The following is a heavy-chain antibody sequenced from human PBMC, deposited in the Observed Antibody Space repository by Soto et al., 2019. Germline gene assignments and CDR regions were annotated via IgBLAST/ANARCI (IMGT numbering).Heavy chain of an antibody. J-gene: IGHJ5*02. V-gene: IGHV3-11*06. Sequence: PGGSLSLSCAASGFTFSDYYMSWIRQAPGKGLEWVSYISSSSSYTNYADSVKGRFTISRDNAKNSLYLQMNSLRAEDTAVYYCARDGDYDILTGYSQHNWFDPWGQGTLVTVSS. CDR1: GFTFSDYY. CDR2: ISSSSSYT. D-gene: IGHD3-9*01. CDR3: ARDGDYDILTGYSQHNWFDP.